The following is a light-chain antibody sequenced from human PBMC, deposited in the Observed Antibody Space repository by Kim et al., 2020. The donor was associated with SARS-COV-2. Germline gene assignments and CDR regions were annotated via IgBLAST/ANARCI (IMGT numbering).Light chain of an antibody. CDR3: QQYASLPRT. CDR2: DTS. J-gene: IGKJ1*01. Sequence: SPGESATLSGRASQTVSSDYVVWYQQKPGQSPRLLIYDTSTRATGIPDRFSGRGSGTNFTLTIGRLEPEDSAIYYCQQYASLPRTFGQGTKVDIK. CDR1: QTVSSDY. V-gene: IGKV3-20*01.